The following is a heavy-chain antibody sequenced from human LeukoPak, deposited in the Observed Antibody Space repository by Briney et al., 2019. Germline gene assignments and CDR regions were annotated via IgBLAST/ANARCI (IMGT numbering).Heavy chain of an antibody. Sequence: ASVKVSCKASGYTFTCYAMNWVRQAPGQGLEWMGWINTNTGNPTYAQGFTGRFVFSLDTSVSTAYLQISSLKAEDTAVYYCARTDYDFWSGIYYYYYYMDVWGKGTTVTVSS. CDR2: INTNTGNP. CDR3: ARTDYDFWSGIYYYYYYMDV. V-gene: IGHV7-4-1*02. D-gene: IGHD3-3*01. CDR1: GYTFTCYA. J-gene: IGHJ6*03.